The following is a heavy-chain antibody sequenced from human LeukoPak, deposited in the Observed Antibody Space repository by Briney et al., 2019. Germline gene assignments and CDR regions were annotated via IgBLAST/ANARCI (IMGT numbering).Heavy chain of an antibody. J-gene: IGHJ4*02. D-gene: IGHD7-27*01. CDR3: ARDLNWETY. CDR2: ISSSSSTI. CDR1: GFTFSSYG. Sequence: AGGSLRLSCAASGFTFSSYGMTWVRQAPGKGLEWVSYISSSSSTIYYADSVKGRFTISRGNAKNSLYLQLNSLRAEDTAVYYCARDLNWETYWGQGTLVSVSS. V-gene: IGHV3-48*01.